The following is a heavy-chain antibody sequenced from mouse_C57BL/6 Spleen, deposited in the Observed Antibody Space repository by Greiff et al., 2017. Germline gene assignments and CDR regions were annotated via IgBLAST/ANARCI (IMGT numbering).Heavy chain of an antibody. J-gene: IGHJ1*03. V-gene: IGHV5-9*04. Sequence: EVKLMESGGGLVKPGGSLKLSCAASGFTFSSYTMSWVRQTPEKRLEWVATISGGGGNTYYPDSVKGRFTISRDNAKNTLYLQMSSLRSEDTAVYDYAGHAGLRPSDWGTGTPVTVSA. D-gene: IGHD2-2*01. CDR3: AGHAGLRPSD. CDR1: GFTFSSYT. CDR2: ISGGGGNT.